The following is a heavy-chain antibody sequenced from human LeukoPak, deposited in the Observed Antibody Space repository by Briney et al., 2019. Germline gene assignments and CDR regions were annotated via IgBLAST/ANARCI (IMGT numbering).Heavy chain of an antibody. Sequence: GGSLRLSCSAFGYTFSNYAMHWVRQAPGKGLDWVAFIRYDGSDSYYTDSVKGRFTISRDDSKKTLYLQMNSLRTEDTAVYYCALLGVVIPPDTYDVWGQGTLVTVSS. CDR1: GYTFSNYA. J-gene: IGHJ3*01. D-gene: IGHD3-3*01. CDR3: ALLGVVIPPDTYDV. V-gene: IGHV3-30*02. CDR2: IRYDGSDS.